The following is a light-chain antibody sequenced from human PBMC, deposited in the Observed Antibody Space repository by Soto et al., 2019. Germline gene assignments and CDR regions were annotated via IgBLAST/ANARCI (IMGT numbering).Light chain of an antibody. Sequence: IVMTQTPATLSVSPGEAATLSCRASQSVGSHLACYQQKPGQTPRLLIYGASTRATGIPTRFSGSGSGTEFTLTISSLQSEDFAVYYCQQYNNWPRTFGQGTKVDIK. V-gene: IGKV3-15*01. CDR1: QSVGSH. J-gene: IGKJ1*01. CDR2: GAS. CDR3: QQYNNWPRT.